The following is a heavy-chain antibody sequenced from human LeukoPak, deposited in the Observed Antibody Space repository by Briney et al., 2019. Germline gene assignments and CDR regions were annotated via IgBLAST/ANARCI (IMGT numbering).Heavy chain of an antibody. CDR1: GFTFSSYG. D-gene: IGHD3-10*01. Sequence: PGRSLRLSCAASGFTFSSYGMHWVRQAPGKGLEWVAVIWYDGSNKYYADSVKGRFTISRDNSKNTLYLQMNSLRAEDTAVYYCARDKGSLWFGDYYFDYWGQGTLVTASS. J-gene: IGHJ4*02. V-gene: IGHV3-33*01. CDR3: ARDKGSLWFGDYYFDY. CDR2: IWYDGSNK.